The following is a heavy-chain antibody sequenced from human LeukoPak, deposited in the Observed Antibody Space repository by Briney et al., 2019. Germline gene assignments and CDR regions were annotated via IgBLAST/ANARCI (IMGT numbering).Heavy chain of an antibody. V-gene: IGHV1-2*02. CDR1: GYTFTGYY. J-gene: IGHJ3*02. Sequence: ASVKVSCKASGYTFTGYYMHWVRQPPAQGLEWMGWINPNSGGTNYAQKFQGRVTMTRDTSISTAYMELSRLRSDDTAVYYCARDLRARRVAFDIWGQGTMVTVSS. CDR3: ARDLRARRVAFDI. D-gene: IGHD5/OR15-5a*01. CDR2: INPNSGGT.